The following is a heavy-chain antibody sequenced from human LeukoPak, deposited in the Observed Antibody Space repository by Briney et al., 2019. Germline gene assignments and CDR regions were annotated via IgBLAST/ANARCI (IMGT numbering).Heavy chain of an antibody. J-gene: IGHJ4*02. CDR3: ARDWKGYCSGGSCYSNFDY. CDR2: IYTSGST. D-gene: IGHD2-15*01. V-gene: IGHV4-4*07. Sequence: SETLSLTCTVSGGSISSYYWSWIRQPAGKGLEWIGRIYTSGSTNYNPSLKSRVTISVDTSKNQFSLKLSSVTAADTTVYYCARDWKGYCSGGSCYSNFDYWGQGTLVTVSS. CDR1: GGSISSYY.